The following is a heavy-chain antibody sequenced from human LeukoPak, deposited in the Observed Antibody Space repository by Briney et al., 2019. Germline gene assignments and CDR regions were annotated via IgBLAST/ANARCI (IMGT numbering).Heavy chain of an antibody. CDR1: GYTFTGYY. Sequence: ASVKVSCKASGYTFTGYYMHWVRQAPGKGLEWMGGFDPEDGETIYAQKFQGRVTMTEDTSTDTAYMELSSLRSEDTAVYYCATRRTDYYDSSGYHSWGQGTLVTVSS. CDR3: ATRRTDYYDSSGYHS. D-gene: IGHD3-22*01. V-gene: IGHV1-24*01. J-gene: IGHJ4*02. CDR2: FDPEDGET.